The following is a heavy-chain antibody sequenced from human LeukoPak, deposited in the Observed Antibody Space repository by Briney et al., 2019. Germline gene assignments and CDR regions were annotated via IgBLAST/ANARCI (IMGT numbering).Heavy chain of an antibody. CDR2: INAGNGNT. CDR3: ARVRSEYSSSWYDY. J-gene: IGHJ4*02. CDR1: GYTFTSYA. Sequence: ASVKVSCKASGYTFTSYAMHWVRQAPGQRLEWMGWINAGNGNTKYSQKFQGRVTITRDTSASTAYMELSSLRSEDAAVYYCARVRSEYSSSWYDYWGQGTLVTVSS. V-gene: IGHV1-3*01. D-gene: IGHD6-13*01.